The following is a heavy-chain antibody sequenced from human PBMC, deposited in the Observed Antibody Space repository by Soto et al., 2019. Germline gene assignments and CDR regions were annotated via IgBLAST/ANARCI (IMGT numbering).Heavy chain of an antibody. D-gene: IGHD2-8*01. CDR3: ARDNGVGP. J-gene: IGHJ5*02. Sequence: QVQLQKSGPGLVKPSQTLSLTCTVSGGSISSGDYYWSWIRQPPGKGLEWIGYIYDSGSTYYNSSLKSRVNITLDTSKNQFSLKLTSVTAADTAVYYCARDNGVGPWGQGTLVTVSS. CDR1: GGSISSGDYY. CDR2: IYDSGST. V-gene: IGHV4-30-4*01.